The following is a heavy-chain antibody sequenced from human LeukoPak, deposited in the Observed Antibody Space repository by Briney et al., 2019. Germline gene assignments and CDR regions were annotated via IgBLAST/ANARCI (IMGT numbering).Heavy chain of an antibody. V-gene: IGHV3-7*01. CDR1: GFTFSNCY. CDR2: LWPDGSEV. CDR3: AKDSSSGWYGGVDY. Sequence: GGSLRLSCAASGFTFSNCYMSWVRQAPGKGLEWVATLWPDGSEVYYVDSVRGRFTISRDNARNSLYLQMNSLTVEDTAVYYCAKDSSSGWYGGVDYWGQGTLVTVSS. J-gene: IGHJ4*02. D-gene: IGHD6-19*01.